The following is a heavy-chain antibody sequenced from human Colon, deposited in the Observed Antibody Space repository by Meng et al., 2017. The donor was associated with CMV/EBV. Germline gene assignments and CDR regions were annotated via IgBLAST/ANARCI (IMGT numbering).Heavy chain of an antibody. J-gene: IGHJ4*02. CDR2: MNSDAGNT. CDR3: ARGSQSQRLLDY. D-gene: IGHD6-25*01. Sequence: ASVKVSCKASGGNLNNYGVSWVRQAPGQSLEWMGWMNSDAGNTVYAPQFRGRVTMTRDTSINTAYMELRSLKSDDTAVYYCARGSQSQRLLDYWGQGTLVTVSS. V-gene: IGHV1-8*02. CDR1: GGNLNNYG.